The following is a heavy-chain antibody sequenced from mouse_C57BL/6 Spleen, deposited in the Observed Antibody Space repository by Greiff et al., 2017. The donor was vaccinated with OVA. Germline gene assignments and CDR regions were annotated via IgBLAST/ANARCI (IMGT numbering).Heavy chain of an antibody. Sequence: VQLQQSGAELVRPGASVKLSCTASGFNIKDDYMHWVKQRPEQGLEWIGWIDPENGDTEYASKVQGKATITADTSSNTAYLQLSSLTSEDTAVYYCTTQWGYYDYWGQGTTLTVSS. V-gene: IGHV14-4*01. CDR1: GFNIKDDY. CDR3: TTQWGYYDY. J-gene: IGHJ2*01. CDR2: IDPENGDT. D-gene: IGHD2-3*01.